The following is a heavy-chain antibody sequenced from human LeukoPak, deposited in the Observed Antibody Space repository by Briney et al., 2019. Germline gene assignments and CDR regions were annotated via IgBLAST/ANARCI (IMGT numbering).Heavy chain of an antibody. CDR1: GGSISSYY. J-gene: IGHJ4*02. Sequence: SETLSLTCTVSGGSISSYYWGWIRQPAGKGLEWIGRIYTSGSTNYNPSLKSRVTMSVDTSKNQFSLKLSSVTAADTAVYYCARDGHDYYDSSGSYGDWGQGTLVTVSS. V-gene: IGHV4-4*07. D-gene: IGHD3-22*01. CDR2: IYTSGST. CDR3: ARDGHDYYDSSGSYGD.